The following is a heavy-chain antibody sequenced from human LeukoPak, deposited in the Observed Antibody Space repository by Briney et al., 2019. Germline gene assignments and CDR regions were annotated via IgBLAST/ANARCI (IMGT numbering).Heavy chain of an antibody. J-gene: IGHJ3*01. Sequence: GGSLRLSCSASGFIFSDYYMSWIRLAPGKGLQWVSYISGDSRYTNYTDSLKGRFTISRDNTENSLYLQMNSLRAEDTAVYYCVSDQARGHSDNGPGADWGQGTMVTVSS. CDR2: ISGDSRYT. CDR3: VSDQARGHSDNGPGAD. D-gene: IGHD5-12*01. CDR1: GFIFSDYY. V-gene: IGHV3-11*06.